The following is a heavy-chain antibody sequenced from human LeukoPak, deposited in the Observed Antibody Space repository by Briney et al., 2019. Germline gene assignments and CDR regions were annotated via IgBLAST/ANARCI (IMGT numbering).Heavy chain of an antibody. D-gene: IGHD3-9*01. CDR2: INHSGSA. V-gene: IGHV4-34*01. Sequence: KPSETLSLTCAVYVGSFSGYYWSWIRQPPGKGLEWIGEINHSGSANYNPSLKSRVTISVDTSKNQFSLKLSSVTAADTAVYYCARGPNLLRYFDWLLKYWGQGTLVTVSS. CDR3: ARGPNLLRYFDWLLKY. CDR1: VGSFSGYY. J-gene: IGHJ4*02.